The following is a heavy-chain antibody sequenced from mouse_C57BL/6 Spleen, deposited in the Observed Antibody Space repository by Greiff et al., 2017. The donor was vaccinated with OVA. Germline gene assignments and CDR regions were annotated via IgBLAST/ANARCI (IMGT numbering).Heavy chain of an antibody. CDR2: ISSGSSTI. Sequence: EVQRVESGGGLVKPGGSLKLSCAASGFTFSDYGMHWVRQAPEKGLEWVAYISSGSSTIYYADTVKGRFTISRDNAKNTLFLQMTSLRSEDTAMYYCARRRDSAWFAYWGQGTLVTVSA. V-gene: IGHV5-17*01. D-gene: IGHD3-1*01. CDR1: GFTFSDYG. J-gene: IGHJ3*01. CDR3: ARRRDSAWFAY.